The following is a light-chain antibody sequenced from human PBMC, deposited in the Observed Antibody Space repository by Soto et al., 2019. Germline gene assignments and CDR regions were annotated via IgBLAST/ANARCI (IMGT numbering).Light chain of an antibody. CDR2: HAS. J-gene: IGKJ1*01. CDR1: HSISNW. CDR3: QQYKSYS. Sequence: DIHMTESPSTVPASVGDRVTITCRASHSISNWLALYQQKPGTAPKLLIYHASTLESGVPSRFSGSGSGTEFTLTISSLQPDDFATYYCQQYKSYSFGQGTKVDI. V-gene: IGKV1-5*01.